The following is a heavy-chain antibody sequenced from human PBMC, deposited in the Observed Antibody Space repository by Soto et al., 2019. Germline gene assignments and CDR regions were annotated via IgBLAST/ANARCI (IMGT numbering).Heavy chain of an antibody. J-gene: IGHJ4*02. CDR1: GFIFNNYA. D-gene: IGHD4-17*01. CDR2: ISGRGGNT. Sequence: PGGSLRLSCAASGFIFNNYAINWVRQVPGKGLEWVSGISGRGGNTFYADSMKCRFTISRDNSKNTVYLQMTNLRVEDTAIYYCAKPTHSADYAGSFDSWGQGPRVTVS. V-gene: IGHV3-23*01. CDR3: AKPTHSADYAGSFDS.